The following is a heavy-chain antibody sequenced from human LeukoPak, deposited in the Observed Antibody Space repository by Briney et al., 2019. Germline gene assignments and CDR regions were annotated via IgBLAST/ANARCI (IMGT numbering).Heavy chain of an antibody. V-gene: IGHV3-21*04. Sequence: GGSLRLSCAASGFTFSSYSMNWVRQAPGKGLEWVSSISSSSSYIYYADSVKGRFTISRDNAKNSLYLQMNSLRGEDTALYYCARDSFVGYYDSSGPFDYWGQGTLVTVSS. J-gene: IGHJ4*02. CDR1: GFTFSSYS. CDR3: ARDSFVGYYDSSGPFDY. CDR2: ISSSSSYI. D-gene: IGHD3-22*01.